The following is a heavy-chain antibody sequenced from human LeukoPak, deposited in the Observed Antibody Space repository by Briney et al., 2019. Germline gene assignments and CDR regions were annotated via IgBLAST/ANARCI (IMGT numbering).Heavy chain of an antibody. CDR2: ISSSSSYT. CDR1: GFTFSDYY. CDR3: YLLRHDAFDI. V-gene: IGHV3-11*06. J-gene: IGHJ3*02. D-gene: IGHD2-2*01. Sequence: EGSLRLSCAASGFTFSDYYMSWIRQAPGKGLEWVSYISSSSSYTNYADSVKGRFTISRDNAKNSLYLQMNSLRAEDTAVYYCYLLRHDAFDIWGQGTMVTVSS.